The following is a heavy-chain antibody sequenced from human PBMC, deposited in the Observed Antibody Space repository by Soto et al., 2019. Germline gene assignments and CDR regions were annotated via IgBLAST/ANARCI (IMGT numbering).Heavy chain of an antibody. CDR3: ARVLVVVRYYYYYGIAV. D-gene: IGHD3-22*01. Sequence: QVQLVQSGAEVKKPGSSVKVSCKASGGTFSSYAISWVRQAPGQGLEWMGGIIPIFGTANYAQKFQGRVTITADESTSTASRELSSLRSEDTAVYHCARVLVVVRYYYYYGIAVCVQGTTVTVSS. J-gene: IGHJ6*02. CDR1: GGTFSSYA. CDR2: IIPIFGTA. V-gene: IGHV1-69*01.